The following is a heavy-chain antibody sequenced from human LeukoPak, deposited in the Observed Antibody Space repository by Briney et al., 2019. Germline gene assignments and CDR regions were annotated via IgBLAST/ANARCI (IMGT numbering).Heavy chain of an antibody. CDR2: IYTSVST. Sequence: KRSATLSLTCTVFGGSISSYYWSRLRQPAGKGLGWIGRIYTSVSTNHTPSLNSRVTMSVETSKNQFSLKLSSVTAADTAVYYCARGIAAAGTVLFDPWGQGTLVTVSS. V-gene: IGHV4-4*07. CDR3: ARGIAAAGTVLFDP. CDR1: GGSISSYY. D-gene: IGHD6-13*01. J-gene: IGHJ5*02.